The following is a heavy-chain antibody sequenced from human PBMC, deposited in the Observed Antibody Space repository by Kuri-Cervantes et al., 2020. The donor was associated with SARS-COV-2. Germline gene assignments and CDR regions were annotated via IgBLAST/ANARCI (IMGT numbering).Heavy chain of an antibody. J-gene: IGHJ6*02. CDR2: ISYDGSNK. D-gene: IGHD2-2*02. Sequence: SLKISCAASGFTFSSYAMHWVRQAPGKGLEWVAVISYDGSNKYYADSVKGRFTISRDNSKNTLYLQMNSLRAEDTAVYYCARDSHCSSTSCYTDGMDVWGQGTTVTVSS. CDR1: GFTFSSYA. CDR3: ARDSHCSSTSCYTDGMDV. V-gene: IGHV3-30-3*01.